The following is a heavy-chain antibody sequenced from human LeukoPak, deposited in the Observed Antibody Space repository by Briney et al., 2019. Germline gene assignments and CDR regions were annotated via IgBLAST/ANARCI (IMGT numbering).Heavy chain of an antibody. CDR1: GYTFTSSY. CDR2: INPSGGTT. D-gene: IGHD1-1*01. Sequence: GASVKVSCKASGYTFTSSYMHWVRQAPGQGLEWMGIINPSGGTTGYAQKFQGRVTMTRDTSTSTVYMELSSLRSEDTAVYYCARDARWNQGDFDYWGQGALVTVSS. CDR3: ARDARWNQGDFDY. J-gene: IGHJ4*02. V-gene: IGHV1-46*01.